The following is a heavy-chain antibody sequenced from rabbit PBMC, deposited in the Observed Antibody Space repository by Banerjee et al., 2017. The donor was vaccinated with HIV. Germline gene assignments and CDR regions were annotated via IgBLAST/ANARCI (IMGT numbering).Heavy chain of an antibody. D-gene: IGHD1-1*01. J-gene: IGHJ5*01. CDR1: GIDFSSYG. CDR2: TCPDYGTT. V-gene: IGHV1S47*01. CDR3: ARGPIYATGRAYYIGWLDL. Sequence: QEQLVESGGGLVTLGGSLKLSCKASGIDFSSYGISWVRQVPGKGLEWVAYTCPDYGTTDYASWVNGRFTISFDNAQNTVFLQMTSLTDADTATYFCARGPIYATGRAYYIGWLDLWGQGTLVTVS.